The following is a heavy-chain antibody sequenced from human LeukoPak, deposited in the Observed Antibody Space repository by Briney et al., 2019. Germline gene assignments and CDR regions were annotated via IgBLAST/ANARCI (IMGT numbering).Heavy chain of an antibody. CDR3: AKGNWGLDY. D-gene: IGHD7-27*01. CDR1: GFTFSNYA. V-gene: IGHV3-23*01. J-gene: IGHJ4*02. Sequence: GGSLRLSCAASGFTFSNYAMSWVRQAPGKGLEWVSGISGSGGGTYYADSVKGRFTISRDNSKNTPYLHMNSLRAEDTAVYYCAKGNWGLDYWGQGTLVTVSS. CDR2: ISGSGGGT.